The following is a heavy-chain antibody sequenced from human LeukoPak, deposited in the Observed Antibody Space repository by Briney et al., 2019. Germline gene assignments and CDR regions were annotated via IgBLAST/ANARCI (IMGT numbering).Heavy chain of an antibody. CDR3: AKPTYDILTGYLYYFDY. J-gene: IGHJ4*02. CDR1: GFTFSSYA. V-gene: IGHV3-23*01. CDR2: ISGSGGST. Sequence: PGGSLRLSCAASGFTFSSYAMSWVRQAPGKGLEWVSAISGSGGSTYYADSVKGRFTISRDNSKNTLYLQMNSLRAEDTAVYYCAKPTYDILTGYLYYFDYWGPGTLVTVSS. D-gene: IGHD3-9*01.